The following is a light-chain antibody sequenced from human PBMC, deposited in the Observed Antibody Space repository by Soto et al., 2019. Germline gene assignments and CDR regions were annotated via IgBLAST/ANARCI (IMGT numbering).Light chain of an antibody. CDR2: EVT. CDR1: SSDIGGYNY. V-gene: IGLV2-14*01. Sequence: QSVLTQPASVSGSPAQSITVSCTGTSSDIGGYNYVSWYQQHPGKAPKLMVYEVTNRPSGVSDRFSGSKSGNTASLTISGLQADDEGYYYCSSYTSRSTLYVFGTGTKLTVL. CDR3: SSYTSRSTLYV. J-gene: IGLJ1*01.